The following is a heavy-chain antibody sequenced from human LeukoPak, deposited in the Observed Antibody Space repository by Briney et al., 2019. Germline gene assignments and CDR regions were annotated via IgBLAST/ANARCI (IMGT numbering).Heavy chain of an antibody. V-gene: IGHV1-69*05. D-gene: IGHD2-21*01. CDR1: GGTFSSYA. J-gene: IGHJ4*02. CDR3: AREGLPGGYFDY. Sequence: ASVKVSCKASGGTFSSYAISWLRQAPGQGLEWMGRIIPIFGTANYAQKFQGRVTITTDESTSTAYMELSSLRSEDTAVYYCAREGLPGGYFDYWGQGTLVTVSS. CDR2: IIPIFGTA.